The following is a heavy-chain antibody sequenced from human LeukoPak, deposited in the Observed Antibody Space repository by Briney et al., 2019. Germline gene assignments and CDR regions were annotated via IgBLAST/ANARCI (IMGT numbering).Heavy chain of an antibody. V-gene: IGHV3-48*03. D-gene: IGHD3-10*01. CDR3: AREDYNPPRAMDV. J-gene: IGHJ6*02. Sequence: GGSLRLSCAASGFTFSSFQMSWVRQAPGKGLEWVSYISDTGTTIYYADSVKGRFTISRDNAKNSLYLQMNSLRDEDTAVYYCAREDYNPPRAMDVWGQGTTVTVSS. CDR2: ISDTGTTI. CDR1: GFTFSSFQ.